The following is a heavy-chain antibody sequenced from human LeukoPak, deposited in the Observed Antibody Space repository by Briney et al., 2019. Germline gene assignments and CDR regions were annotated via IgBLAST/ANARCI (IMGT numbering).Heavy chain of an antibody. V-gene: IGHV1-46*01. D-gene: IGHD4-17*01. J-gene: IGHJ5*02. Sequence: GASVKVSCKASGYTFTSYYMHWVRQAPGQGLEWMGIINPSGGSTSYAQKFQGRVTMTRDTSTSTVYMELSSLRSEDTAVYYCARVGSTTVTSVDDWDWFDPWGQGTLVTVSS. CDR2: INPSGGST. CDR1: GYTFTSYY. CDR3: ARVGSTTVTSVDDWDWFDP.